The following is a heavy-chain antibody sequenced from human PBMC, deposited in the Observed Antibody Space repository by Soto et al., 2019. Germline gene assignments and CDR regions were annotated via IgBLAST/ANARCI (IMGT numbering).Heavy chain of an antibody. CDR2: IVVGSGHT. Sequence: ASVKVSCKASGFTFTTSAVQWVRQARGQRLEWIGWIVVGSGHTNIAQKLQERVNFTRDTSTRTAYLELSSLRSDDTAVYYCAREGSLEPRGYMDVWGKGTTVTVSS. CDR3: AREGSLEPRGYMDV. J-gene: IGHJ6*03. V-gene: IGHV1-58*01. CDR1: GFTFTTSA. D-gene: IGHD1-1*01.